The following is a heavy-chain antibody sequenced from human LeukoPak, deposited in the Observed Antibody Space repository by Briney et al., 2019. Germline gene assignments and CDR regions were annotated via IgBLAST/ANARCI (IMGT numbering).Heavy chain of an antibody. V-gene: IGHV3-23*01. CDR2: ISGSGGST. CDR3: AKDLAVAPLFK. D-gene: IGHD6-19*01. Sequence: SGGSLRLSCAASGFTFSSYAMSWVRRAPGKGLEWVSAISGSGGSTYYADSVKGRFTISRDNSKNTLYLQMNSLGAEDTAVYYCAKDLAVAPLFKWGQGTLVTVSS. CDR1: GFTFSSYA. J-gene: IGHJ4*02.